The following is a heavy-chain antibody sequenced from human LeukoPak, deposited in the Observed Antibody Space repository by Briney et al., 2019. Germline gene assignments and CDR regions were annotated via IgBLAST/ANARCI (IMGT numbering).Heavy chain of an antibody. D-gene: IGHD3-3*01. Sequence: GGSLRLSCAASGFTFSSYSTNWVRQAPGKGLEWVSYISSSSSTIYYADSVKGRFTISRDNAKNSLYLQMNSLRAEDTAVYYCARDSSDYDFRSGYYISYWGQGTLVTVSS. CDR3: ARDSSDYDFRSGYYISY. CDR2: ISSSSSTI. CDR1: GFTFSSYS. V-gene: IGHV3-48*01. J-gene: IGHJ4*02.